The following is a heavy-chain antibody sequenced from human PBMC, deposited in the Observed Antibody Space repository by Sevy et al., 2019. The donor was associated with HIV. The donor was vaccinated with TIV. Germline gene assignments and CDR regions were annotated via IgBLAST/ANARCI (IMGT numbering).Heavy chain of an antibody. J-gene: IGHJ4*02. CDR1: GFTFNSYG. Sequence: GGSLRLSCATSGFTFNSYGMHWVRQAPGKGLEWVALIWFDGSNKYYADSVEGRFTISRDIVKNTLDLQMNSLRAEDTAVYYGARDLEFYDYGDYGPAFTPDYWGQGTLVTVSS. D-gene: IGHD4-17*01. CDR3: ARDLEFYDYGDYGPAFTPDY. V-gene: IGHV3-33*01. CDR2: IWFDGSNK.